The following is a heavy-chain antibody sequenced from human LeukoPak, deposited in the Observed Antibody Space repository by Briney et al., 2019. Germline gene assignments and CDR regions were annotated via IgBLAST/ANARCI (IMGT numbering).Heavy chain of an antibody. V-gene: IGHV3-66*01. CDR2: LYSGGST. D-gene: IGHD6-13*01. J-gene: IGHJ4*02. CDR3: ASGYTSSWYSADFDY. CDR1: GFTFSSYS. Sequence: PGGSLRLSCAASGFTFSSYSMNWVRQAPGKGLEWVSVLYSGGSTYYADSVKGRFTISRDNSKNTLYLQMNSLRAEDTAVYYCASGYTSSWYSADFDYWGQGTLVTVSS.